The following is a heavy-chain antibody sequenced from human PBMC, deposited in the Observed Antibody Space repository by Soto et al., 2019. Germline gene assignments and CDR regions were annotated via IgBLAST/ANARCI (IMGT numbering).Heavy chain of an antibody. V-gene: IGHV3-7*05. CDR2: INKDGSDK. Sequence: EVPVVESGGGLVQPGGSLRLSCAVSGFTFSDYWMTWARQAPGKGLEWVANINKDGSDKYYVDSVKGRFTISRDNAENSLFLQMNYLGVDDTAVYYCARTGTTHSWGQGTLVTVSS. CDR3: ARTGTTHS. CDR1: GFTFSDYW. D-gene: IGHD1-1*01. J-gene: IGHJ4*02.